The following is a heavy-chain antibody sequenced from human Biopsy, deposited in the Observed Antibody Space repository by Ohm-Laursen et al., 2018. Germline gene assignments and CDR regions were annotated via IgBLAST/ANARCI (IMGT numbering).Heavy chain of an antibody. Sequence: SLRLSCTASGFTVNDHAMHWVRQPPGKGLEWVSGISWDSGRIGYADFVKGRFTVSRDNAKKSLYLEMNSLRPEDTALYFCTKILIPAGTDVWGQGTTVTVSS. CDR3: TKILIPAGTDV. D-gene: IGHD3-9*01. V-gene: IGHV3-9*01. CDR2: ISWDSGRI. J-gene: IGHJ6*02. CDR1: GFTVNDHA.